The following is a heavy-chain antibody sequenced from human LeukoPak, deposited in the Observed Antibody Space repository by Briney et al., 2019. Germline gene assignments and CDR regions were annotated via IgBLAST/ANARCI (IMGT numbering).Heavy chain of an antibody. CDR3: AKDIVGGGDDY. J-gene: IGHJ4*02. Sequence: PGGSLRLSCAASGFTFTTYWMTWVRQAPGKGLEWVANINQDGTEKYYVDSVKGRFTISRDNAKNSIYLQMNSLRVEDTAVYYCAKDIVGGGDDYWGQGTLVIVSS. CDR2: INQDGTEK. V-gene: IGHV3-7*01. CDR1: GFTFTTYW. D-gene: IGHD2-21*02.